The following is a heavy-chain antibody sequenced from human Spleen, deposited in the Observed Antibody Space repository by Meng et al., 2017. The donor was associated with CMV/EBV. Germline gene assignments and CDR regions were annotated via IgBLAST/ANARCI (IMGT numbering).Heavy chain of an antibody. Sequence: GESLKISCKVSGYTFTSYWIGWVRQMPGKGLEWMGIIYPGDSDTRYSPSFQGQVTISADMSISTAYLQWSSLKASDTAMYYCAKAAAEPYYFDYWGQGTLVTVSS. CDR3: AKAAAEPYYFDY. D-gene: IGHD6-13*01. CDR1: GYTFTSYW. V-gene: IGHV5-51*01. CDR2: IYPGDSDT. J-gene: IGHJ4*02.